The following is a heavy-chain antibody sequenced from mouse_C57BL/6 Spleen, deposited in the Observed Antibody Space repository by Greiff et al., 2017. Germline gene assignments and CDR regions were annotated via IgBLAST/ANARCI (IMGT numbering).Heavy chain of an antibody. CDR1: GFTFSSYG. Sequence: EVNVVESGGDLVKPGGSLKLSCAASGFTFSSYGMSWVRQTPDKRLEWVATISSGGSYTYYPDSVKGRFTISRDNAKNTLYLQMSSLKSEDTAMYYCARELGDYWGQGTTLTVSS. CDR2: ISSGGSYT. V-gene: IGHV5-6*01. CDR3: ARELGDY. D-gene: IGHD4-1*01. J-gene: IGHJ2*01.